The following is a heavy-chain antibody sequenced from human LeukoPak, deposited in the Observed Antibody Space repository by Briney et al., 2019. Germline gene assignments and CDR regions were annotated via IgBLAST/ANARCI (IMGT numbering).Heavy chain of an antibody. D-gene: IGHD2-15*01. CDR3: ARHPFATPFDY. J-gene: IGHJ4*02. Sequence: SETLSLTCTVSGGSISDNYWSWIRQPPGKELEWIGYAYYSGHTNYNSSLKSRVTMSLDTSKSQFSLRLSSVTAADTAVYFCARHPFATPFDYWGPGTLVTVSS. CDR2: AYYSGHT. V-gene: IGHV4-59*08. CDR1: GGSISDNY.